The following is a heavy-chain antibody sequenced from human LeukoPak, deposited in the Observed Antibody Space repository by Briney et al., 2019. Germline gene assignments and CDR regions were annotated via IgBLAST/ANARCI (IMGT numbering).Heavy chain of an antibody. J-gene: IGHJ4*02. CDR1: GFTVSSNY. D-gene: IGHD3-3*01. CDR3: ARGADFWSGYYTAAPFDY. V-gene: IGHV3-30-3*01. Sequence: GGSLRLSCAASGFTVSSNYMSWVRHAPGKGLEWVAVTSYDGSNKYYADSVKGRFTISRDNSKNTLYLQMNGLRAEDTAVYYCARGADFWSGYYTAAPFDYWGQGTLVTVSS. CDR2: TSYDGSNK.